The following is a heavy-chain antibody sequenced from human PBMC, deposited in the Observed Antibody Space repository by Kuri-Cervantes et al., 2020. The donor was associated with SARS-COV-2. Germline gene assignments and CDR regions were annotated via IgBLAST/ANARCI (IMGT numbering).Heavy chain of an antibody. CDR3: ARGGVGYCISTSCYSFCAFDI. D-gene: IGHD2-2*02. Sequence: SVKVSCKASGGTFSSYTISWVRQAPGQGLEWMGGIIPIFGTANYAQKFQGRVTITADKSTSTAYMELRSLRTEDTAVYYCARGGVGYCISTSCYSFCAFDIRGEGTMVTVSS. J-gene: IGHJ3*02. V-gene: IGHV1-69*06. CDR2: IIPIFGTA. CDR1: GGTFSSYT.